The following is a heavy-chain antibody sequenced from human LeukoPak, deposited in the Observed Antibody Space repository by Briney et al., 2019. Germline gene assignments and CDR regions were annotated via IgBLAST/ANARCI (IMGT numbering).Heavy chain of an antibody. V-gene: IGHV3-7*01. Sequence: GGSLRLSCAASGFMFSSYWMSWVRQAPGKGLEWVANIKHDGSDKYYVDSVTGRFTISRDNSKNTLYLQMNSLRAEDTAVYYCARTVSYYYGVDVWGQGTTVTVSS. CDR3: ARTVSYYYGVDV. CDR2: IKHDGSDK. CDR1: GFMFSSYW. J-gene: IGHJ6*02.